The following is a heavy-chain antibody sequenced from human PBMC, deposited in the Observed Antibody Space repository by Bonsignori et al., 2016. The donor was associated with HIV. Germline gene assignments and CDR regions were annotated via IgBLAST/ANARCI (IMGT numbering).Heavy chain of an antibody. J-gene: IGHJ4*02. Sequence: VQLQESGPRLVKPSETLSLTCPVFGGSITSTFYYWGWVRQAPGKGLEWVSSIGSDTRYKFYADSVQGRFTISRDNAKNSLYLEMNSLRAEDTAVYYCARDPRYNWNDGLDYWGQGTRVTRLL. D-gene: IGHD1-1*01. V-gene: IGHV3-21*01. CDR3: ARDPRYNWNDGLDY. CDR2: IGSDTRYK. CDR1: GGSITSTFY.